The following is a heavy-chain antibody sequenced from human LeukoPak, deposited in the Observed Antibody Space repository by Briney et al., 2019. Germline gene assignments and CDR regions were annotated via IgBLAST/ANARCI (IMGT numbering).Heavy chain of an antibody. Sequence: ASVKVSYKASGYTFTSYGISWVRQAPGQGLEWMGWISAYNGNTNYAQKLQGRVTMTTDTSTSTAYMELRSLRSDDTAVYYCARVRYYDSSGYYLDYWGQGTLVTVSS. CDR1: GYTFTSYG. J-gene: IGHJ4*02. CDR2: ISAYNGNT. D-gene: IGHD3-22*01. CDR3: ARVRYYDSSGYYLDY. V-gene: IGHV1-18*01.